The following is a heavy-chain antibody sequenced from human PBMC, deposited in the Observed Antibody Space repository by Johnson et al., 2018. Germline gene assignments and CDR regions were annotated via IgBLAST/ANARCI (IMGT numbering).Heavy chain of an antibody. J-gene: IGHJ3*02. Sequence: QVQLVESGAEVKKPGSSVKVSCKASGGTFSSYTISWVRQAPGQGLEWMGRIIPILGIANYAQKFQGRVTITADGSTTAYMELSSLTSEDTAVYYCARGYYSDTSGYYPDYDAFDIWGQGTTVTVSS. V-gene: IGHV1-69*09. CDR1: GGTFSSYT. D-gene: IGHD3-22*01. CDR3: ARGYYSDTSGYYPDYDAFDI. CDR2: IIPILGIA.